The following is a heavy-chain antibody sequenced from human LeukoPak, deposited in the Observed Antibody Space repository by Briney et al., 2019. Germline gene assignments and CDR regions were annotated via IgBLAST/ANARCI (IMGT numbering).Heavy chain of an antibody. D-gene: IGHD4-23*01. CDR3: ARQGRGYGGNSDY. Sequence: PSETLSLTCTVSGGYISSYYWTWIRQPPGKGLEWIGYIYYSGSTNYNPSLKSRVTISVDTSKNQFSLNLSSVTAADTAVYYCARQGRGYGGNSDYWGQGTLVTVSS. V-gene: IGHV4-59*08. CDR1: GGYISSYY. CDR2: IYYSGST. J-gene: IGHJ4*02.